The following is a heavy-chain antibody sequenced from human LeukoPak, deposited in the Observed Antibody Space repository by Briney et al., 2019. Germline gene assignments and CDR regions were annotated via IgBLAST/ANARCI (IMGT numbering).Heavy chain of an antibody. CDR2: ISSNGGST. Sequence: PGGSLRLSCAASGFTFSSYAMHWVRQAPGKGLEYVSAISSNGGSTYYANSVKGRFTISRDNSKNTLYLQMGSLRAEDMAVYYCARDAGLRTPEYYFDYWGQGTLVTASS. CDR1: GFTFSSYA. D-gene: IGHD5/OR15-5a*01. J-gene: IGHJ4*02. CDR3: ARDAGLRTPEYYFDY. V-gene: IGHV3-64*01.